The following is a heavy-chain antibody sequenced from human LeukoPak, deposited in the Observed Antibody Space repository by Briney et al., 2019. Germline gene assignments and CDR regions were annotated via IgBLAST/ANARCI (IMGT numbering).Heavy chain of an antibody. CDR3: ARIGDSSGYPLYYFDY. J-gene: IGHJ4*02. CDR1: GYSFTSYW. CDR2: IYPGDSDT. Sequence: GESLKISCKGSGYSFTSYWIGWVRQMPGKGLEWMGIIYPGDSDTRYSPSFQGQVTISADKFISTAYLQWSSLKASDTAMYYCARIGDSSGYPLYYFDYWGQGTLVTVSS. V-gene: IGHV5-51*01. D-gene: IGHD3-22*01.